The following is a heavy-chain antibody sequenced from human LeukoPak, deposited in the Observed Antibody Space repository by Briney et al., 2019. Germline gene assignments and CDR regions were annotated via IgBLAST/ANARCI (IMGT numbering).Heavy chain of an antibody. Sequence: PSETLSLTCAVYGGSFSGYYWSWIRQPPGKGLEWIGEINHSGSTNYNPSLKSRVTISVDTSKNQFSLKLSSVTAADTAVYYCAREGSPRGYDILTGSYAFDIWGQGTMVTVSS. CDR3: AREGSPRGYDILTGSYAFDI. CDR2: INHSGST. V-gene: IGHV4-34*01. CDR1: GGSFSGYY. J-gene: IGHJ3*02. D-gene: IGHD3-9*01.